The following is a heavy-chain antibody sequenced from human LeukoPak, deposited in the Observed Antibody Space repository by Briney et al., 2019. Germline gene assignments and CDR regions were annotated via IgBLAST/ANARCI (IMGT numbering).Heavy chain of an antibody. CDR2: ISSSSSYI. CDR3: ASLYDYVWGSYRSYAFDI. CDR1: GFTFSSYS. V-gene: IGHV3-21*01. J-gene: IGHJ3*02. D-gene: IGHD3-16*02. Sequence: GGSLRLSCAASGFTFSSYSMNWVRQAPGKGLEWVSSISSSSSYIYYADSVKGRFTISRDNAKNSLYLQMNSLRAEDTAVYYCASLYDYVWGSYRSYAFDIWGQGTMVTVSS.